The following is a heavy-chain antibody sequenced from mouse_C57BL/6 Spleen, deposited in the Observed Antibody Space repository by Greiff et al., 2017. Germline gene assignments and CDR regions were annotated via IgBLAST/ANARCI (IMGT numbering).Heavy chain of an antibody. CDR2: IDPSDSYT. J-gene: IGHJ1*03. CDR1: GYTFTSYW. Sequence: VQLQQPGAELVMPGASVKLSCKASGYTFTSYWMHWVKQRPGQGLEWIGEIDPSDSYTNYNQKFKGKSTLTVDKSSSTAYMQLSSLTSEDSAVYYCARSLSYYGSSYWYFDVWGTGTTVTVSS. V-gene: IGHV1-69*01. D-gene: IGHD1-1*01. CDR3: ARSLSYYGSSYWYFDV.